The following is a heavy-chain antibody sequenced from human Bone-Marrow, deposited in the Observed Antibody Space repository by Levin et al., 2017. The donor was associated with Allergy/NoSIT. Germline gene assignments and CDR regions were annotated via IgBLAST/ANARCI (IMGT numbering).Heavy chain of an antibody. Sequence: GGSLRLSCAASGFTFSSYAMSWVRQAPGKGLEWVSAISGSGGSTYYADSVKGRFTISRDNSKNTLYLQMNSLRAEDTAVYYCASRGVASIAARPPAPFDPWGQGTLVTVSS. V-gene: IGHV3-23*01. CDR2: ISGSGGST. CDR3: ASRGVASIAARPPAPFDP. J-gene: IGHJ5*02. D-gene: IGHD6-6*01. CDR1: GFTFSSYA.